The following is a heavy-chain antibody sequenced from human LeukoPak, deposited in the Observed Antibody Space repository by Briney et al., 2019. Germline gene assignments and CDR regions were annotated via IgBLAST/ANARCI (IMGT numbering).Heavy chain of an antibody. CDR2: ISSNGGST. V-gene: IGHV3-64*01. CDR1: GFTFSSYA. D-gene: IGHD3-22*01. Sequence: GGSLRLSCAASGFTFSSYAMHWVRQASGKGLEYVSAISSNGGSTYYANSVKGRFTISRDNSKNTLYLQMGSLRAEDMAVYYCARARFDPLHDSSEKGAFDYWGQGTLVTVSS. CDR3: ARARFDPLHDSSEKGAFDY. J-gene: IGHJ4*02.